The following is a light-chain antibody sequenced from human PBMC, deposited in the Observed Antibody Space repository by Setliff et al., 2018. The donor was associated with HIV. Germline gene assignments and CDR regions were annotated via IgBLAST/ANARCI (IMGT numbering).Light chain of an antibody. V-gene: IGLV1-44*01. Sequence: QSVLTQSPSVSGTPGQRVTISCSGSNSNIGTTTVNWYQRLPGAAPKLIIYTNSHRPSGVPDRFSGSKSGTSASLAISGLRSEDAAEYYCASWDDSLKVYVFGSGTKVTVL. CDR2: TNS. J-gene: IGLJ1*01. CDR1: NSNIGTTT. CDR3: ASWDDSLKVYV.